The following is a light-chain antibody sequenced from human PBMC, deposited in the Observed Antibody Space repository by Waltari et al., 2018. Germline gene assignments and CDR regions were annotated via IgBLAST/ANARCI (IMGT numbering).Light chain of an antibody. V-gene: IGKV3-15*01. Sequence: EIVMTQSPATLSVSPGERAILSCRASQTVSSTLAWYQQKPGQAPGLLINGASTRATGIPARFSGSGSGTDFTLTISSLQSEDFAVYYCQQCNNWPYTFGQGTRLEIK. CDR2: GAS. CDR1: QTVSST. CDR3: QQCNNWPYT. J-gene: IGKJ2*01.